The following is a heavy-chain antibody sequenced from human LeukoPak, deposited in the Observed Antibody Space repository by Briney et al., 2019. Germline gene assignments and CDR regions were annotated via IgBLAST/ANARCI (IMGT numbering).Heavy chain of an antibody. Sequence: SETLSLTCTVSGGSISSYYWSWIRQPPGKGLEWIGYIYYSGSTNYNPSLKSRVTISVDTSKNQFSLKLSSVTAADTAVYYCARRGLPGAFDIWGQGTMVTVSS. CDR2: IYYSGST. V-gene: IGHV4-59*01. D-gene: IGHD3-16*01. CDR1: GGSISSYY. CDR3: ARRGLPGAFDI. J-gene: IGHJ3*02.